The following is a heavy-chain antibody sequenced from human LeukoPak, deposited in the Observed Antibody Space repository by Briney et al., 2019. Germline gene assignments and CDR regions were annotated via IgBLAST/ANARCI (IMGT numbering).Heavy chain of an antibody. V-gene: IGHV3-64*01. D-gene: IGHD6-6*01. CDR3: ARARVAARLQVPFDP. Sequence: GGSVRLSCAASGFTFSSYAMHWVRQAPGKGLEYVSATSSNGGSTYYANSVKGRFTISRDNSKNTLYLQMGSLRAEDMAVYYCARARVAARLQVPFDPWGQGSLVTVSS. J-gene: IGHJ5*02. CDR2: TSSNGGST. CDR1: GFTFSSYA.